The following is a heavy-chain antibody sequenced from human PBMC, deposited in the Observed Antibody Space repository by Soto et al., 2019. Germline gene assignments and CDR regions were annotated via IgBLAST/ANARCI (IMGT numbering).Heavy chain of an antibody. CDR2: IYPGDSDT. D-gene: IGHD3-3*01. J-gene: IGHJ4*02. CDR1: GYSFTSYW. CDR3: ARFSDYDFWSGYLKYYFDY. Sequence: PGESLKISCKGSGYSFTSYWIGWVRQMPGKGLEWMGIIYPGDSDTRYSPSFQGQVTISADKSISTAYLQWSSLKASDTAMYYCARFSDYDFWSGYLKYYFDYWGQGTLVTVSS. V-gene: IGHV5-51*01.